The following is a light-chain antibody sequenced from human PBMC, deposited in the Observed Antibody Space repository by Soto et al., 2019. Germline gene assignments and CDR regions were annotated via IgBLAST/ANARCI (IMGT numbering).Light chain of an antibody. CDR1: QTISSW. J-gene: IGKJ1*01. CDR3: KAYNSYSES. Sequence: DIQMTQSPSTLSGSVGDRVTITCRASQTISSWLAWYQQKPGKAPKLLIYKASTLKSGVPSRFSGSGSGTEFTVTISSLEKDDFAHYCCKAYNSYSESFGKGINVEIK. V-gene: IGKV1-5*03. CDR2: KAS.